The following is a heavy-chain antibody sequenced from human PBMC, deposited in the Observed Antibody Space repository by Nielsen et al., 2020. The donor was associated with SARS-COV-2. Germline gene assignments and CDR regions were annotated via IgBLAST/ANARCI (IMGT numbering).Heavy chain of an antibody. V-gene: IGHV1-8*02. Sequence: ASVKVSCKASGYTFTNYYLHWVRQAPGQGLEWMGWMNPNSGNTGYAQKFQGRVTMTRNTSISTAYMELSSLRSEDTAVYYCARGLPDYWGQGTLVTVSS. CDR3: ARGLPDY. CDR1: GYTFTNYY. CDR2: MNPNSGNT. J-gene: IGHJ4*02.